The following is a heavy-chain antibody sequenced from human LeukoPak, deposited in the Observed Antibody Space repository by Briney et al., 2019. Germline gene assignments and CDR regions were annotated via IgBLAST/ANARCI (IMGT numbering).Heavy chain of an antibody. D-gene: IGHD6-13*01. J-gene: IGHJ4*02. CDR2: IIPIFGTT. Sequence: SVKVSCKASGGTFSSYAISWVRHAPGQGLEWMGGIIPIFGTTNYAQKFQGRVTITADKSTSTAYMELSSLRSEDTAVYYCARSSIIAAAGPYYFDYWGQGTLVTVSS. CDR1: GGTFSSYA. CDR3: ARSSIIAAAGPYYFDY. V-gene: IGHV1-69*06.